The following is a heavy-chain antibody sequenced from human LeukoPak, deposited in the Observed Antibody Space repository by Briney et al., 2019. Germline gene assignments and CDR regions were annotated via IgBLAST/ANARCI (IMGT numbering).Heavy chain of an antibody. J-gene: IGHJ6*03. CDR3: ARGAQSLYYYYYYMDV. Sequence: SETLSLTCTVSGGSISSYYWSWIRQPAGKGLEWIGRIYTSGSTNYNPSLKSRVTMSVDTSKNQFSLKLSSVTAADTAVYYCARGAQSLYYYYYYMDVWGKGTTVTVS. CDR1: GGSISSYY. V-gene: IGHV4-4*07. CDR2: IYTSGST.